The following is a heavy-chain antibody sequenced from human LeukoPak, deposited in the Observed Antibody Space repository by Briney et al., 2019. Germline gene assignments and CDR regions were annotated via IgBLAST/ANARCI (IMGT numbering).Heavy chain of an antibody. D-gene: IGHD4-17*01. CDR1: GFTFSSYA. V-gene: IGHV3-30-3*01. CDR2: ISYDGSNK. CDR3: ARALHDYGDLVDAFDI. Sequence: GRSLRLSCAASGFTFSSYAMHWVRQAPGKGLEWVAVISYDGSNKYYADSVKGRFTISRDNSKNTLYLQMNSLRAEDTAVYYCARALHDYGDLVDAFDIWGQGTMVTVSS. J-gene: IGHJ3*02.